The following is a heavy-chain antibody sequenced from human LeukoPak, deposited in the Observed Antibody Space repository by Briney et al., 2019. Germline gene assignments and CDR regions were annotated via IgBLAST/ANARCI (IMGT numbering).Heavy chain of an antibody. Sequence: PGGSLRLSCAASGFTFSIYAMTWVRQTPGKGLEWVSTITGSGGGTYYADSVKGRFTISRDNSKDTLYLQMNSLRAEDTAVYYCAKDGHITMVRFDAFDIWGQGTMVTVSS. CDR3: AKDGHITMVRFDAFDI. D-gene: IGHD3-10*01. CDR2: ITGSGGGT. CDR1: GFTFSIYA. J-gene: IGHJ3*02. V-gene: IGHV3-23*01.